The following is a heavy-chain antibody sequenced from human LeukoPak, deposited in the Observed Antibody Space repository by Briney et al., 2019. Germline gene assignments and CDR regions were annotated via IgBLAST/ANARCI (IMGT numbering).Heavy chain of an antibody. CDR2: MNPNSGNT. V-gene: IGHV1-8*01. D-gene: IGHD5-24*01. CDR1: GYTFTSYD. CDR3: ARGIKGYIATRDAFDI. J-gene: IGHJ3*02. Sequence: ASVKVPCKASGYTFTSYDTNWVRQATGQGLEWMGWMNPNSGNTGYAQKFQGRVTMTRNTSISTAYMELSSLRSEDTAVYYCARGIKGYIATRDAFDIWGQGTMVTVSS.